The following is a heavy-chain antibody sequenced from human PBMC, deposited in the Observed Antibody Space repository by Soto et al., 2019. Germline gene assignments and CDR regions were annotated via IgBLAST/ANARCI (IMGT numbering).Heavy chain of an antibody. Sequence: EIQLVESGGGLVQPGGSLRLSCAASGFTFRNYWMNWARQAPGKGLEWVANIKQDGSEIYYVDAVKGRFTSSRDNAENSLYMQMNSLRAEDTAVYYCAIPARGDDYSAWGQGTLVTVSS. D-gene: IGHD4-4*01. CDR2: IKQDGSEI. CDR1: GFTFRNYW. J-gene: IGHJ1*01. CDR3: AIPARGDDYSA. V-gene: IGHV3-7*01.